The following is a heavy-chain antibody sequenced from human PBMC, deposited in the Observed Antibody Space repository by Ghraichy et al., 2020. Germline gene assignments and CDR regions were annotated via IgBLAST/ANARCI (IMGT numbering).Heavy chain of an antibody. J-gene: IGHJ4*02. D-gene: IGHD6-13*01. Sequence: GSLRLSCAVYGGSFSGYYWSWIRQPPGKGLEWIGEINHSGSTNYNPSLKSRVTISVDTSKNQFSLKLSSVTAADTAVYYCARDSSSWSIGLDYWGQGTLVTVSS. CDR1: GGSFSGYY. CDR3: ARDSSSWSIGLDY. CDR2: INHSGST. V-gene: IGHV4-34*01.